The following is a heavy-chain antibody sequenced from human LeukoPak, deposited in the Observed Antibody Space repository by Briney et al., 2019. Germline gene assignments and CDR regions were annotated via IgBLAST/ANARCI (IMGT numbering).Heavy chain of an antibody. V-gene: IGHV4-59*12. D-gene: IGHD3-10*01. CDR2: IYYSGST. CDR1: GGSISSYY. J-gene: IGHJ4*02. Sequence: PSETLSLTCTVSGGSISSYYWSWIRQPPGKGLERIGYIYYSGSTNYNPSLKSRVTISIDTSKNQFSLKLSSVTAADTAVYYCARGVDYYGVWGQGTLVTVSS. CDR3: ARGVDYYGV.